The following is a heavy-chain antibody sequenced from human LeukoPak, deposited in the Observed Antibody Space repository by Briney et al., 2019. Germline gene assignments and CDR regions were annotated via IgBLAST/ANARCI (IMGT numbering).Heavy chain of an antibody. CDR3: AKGILTGRNKTEIYYYYMDV. CDR1: GFTFSSYG. CDR2: IWYGGSNK. J-gene: IGHJ6*03. V-gene: IGHV3-33*06. D-gene: IGHD3-9*01. Sequence: GRSLRLSCAASGFTFSSYGMHWVRQAPGKGLEWVAVIWYGGSNKYYADSVKGRFTISRDNSKNTLYLQMNSLRAEDTAVYYCAKGILTGRNKTEIYYYYMDVWGKGTTVTVSS.